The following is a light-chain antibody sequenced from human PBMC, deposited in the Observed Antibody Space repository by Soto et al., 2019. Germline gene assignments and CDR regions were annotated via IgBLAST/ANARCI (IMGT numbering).Light chain of an antibody. J-gene: IGLJ1*01. CDR1: SSNIGNNY. Sequence: QSVLTQPPSVSAAPVQKVTISCSGSSSNIGNNYVFWYQQLPGTAPKLLIYDNNKRPSGIPDRFSGSKSGTSATLGITGLQTGDEADYYCGTWDSSLSAYVFGTGTQVTVL. CDR3: GTWDSSLSAYV. V-gene: IGLV1-51*01. CDR2: DNN.